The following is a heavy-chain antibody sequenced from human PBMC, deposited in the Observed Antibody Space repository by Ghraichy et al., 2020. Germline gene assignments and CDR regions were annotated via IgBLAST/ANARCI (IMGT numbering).Heavy chain of an antibody. CDR2: IYYST. D-gene: IGHD3-10*01. V-gene: IGHV4-59*08. Sequence: SETLSLTCTVSGGSISNYYWSWIRQPPGKGLEWIGYIYYSTNYNPSLKSRVTISIDTSKNQLSLKLTSVTAADTAVYYCARLGGSRSYYVDWFDPWGQGTLVTVSS. J-gene: IGHJ5*02. CDR3: ARLGGSRSYYVDWFDP. CDR1: GGSISNYY.